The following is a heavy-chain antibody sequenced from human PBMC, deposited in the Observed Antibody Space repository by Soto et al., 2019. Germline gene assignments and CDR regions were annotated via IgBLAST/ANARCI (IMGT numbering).Heavy chain of an antibody. V-gene: IGHV3-23*01. CDR1: GFTFASIS. J-gene: IGHJ6*02. CDR3: AKDPVHYDFWSCNLGSLYYYYGMDV. CDR2: ISGSGGST. Sequence: GGSMTLSCAASGFTFASISMGWVSQAPGRWREWDSAISGSGGSTYYTGSVKGRLTLCRHHSKKTMYLRMNSVRAAQTAVSDCAKDPVHYDFWSCNLGSLYYYYGMDVWGQGTTVTVSS. D-gene: IGHD3-3*01.